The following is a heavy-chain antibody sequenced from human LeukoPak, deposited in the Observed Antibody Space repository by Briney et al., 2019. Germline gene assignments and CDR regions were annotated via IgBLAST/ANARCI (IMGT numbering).Heavy chain of an antibody. D-gene: IGHD6-19*01. CDR3: XISQWLEYYFDY. Sequence: PGGSLRLSCAASGFTFSSYAMSWVRQAPGKGLEWVSAISGSGGSTYYADSVKGRFTISRDNSKNTLYLQMNSLRAEDTAVYYCXISQWLEYYFDYWGQGTLVTVSS. CDR1: GFTFSSYA. J-gene: IGHJ4*02. V-gene: IGHV3-23*01. CDR2: ISGSGGST.